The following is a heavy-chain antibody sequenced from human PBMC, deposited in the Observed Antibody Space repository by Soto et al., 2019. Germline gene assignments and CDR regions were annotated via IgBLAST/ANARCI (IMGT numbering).Heavy chain of an antibody. CDR1: GGSFSGYY. D-gene: IGHD3-3*01. CDR2: INHSGST. CDR3: ARGRGFWSAYHYYFDY. Sequence: ASETLSLTCAVYGGSFSGYYWSWIRQPPGKGLEWIGEINHSGSTNYNPSLKSRVTISVDTSKNQFSLKLSSVTAADTAVYYCARGRGFWSAYHYYFDYWGQVTLVTVS. J-gene: IGHJ4*02. V-gene: IGHV4-34*01.